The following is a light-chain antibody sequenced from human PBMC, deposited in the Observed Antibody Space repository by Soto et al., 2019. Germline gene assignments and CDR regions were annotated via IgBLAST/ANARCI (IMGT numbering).Light chain of an antibody. Sequence: AIQMTQSPSSLSASVEDRVTITCRASECIRNYLGWYQQKPGKAPKLLIYGASNIQSGIPSRFSGSGSGTDFTLTISSLQPEDFATYYCQQYYNYPWTFGQGTKVDIK. V-gene: IGKV1-6*01. CDR3: QQYYNYPWT. CDR2: GAS. CDR1: ECIRNY. J-gene: IGKJ1*01.